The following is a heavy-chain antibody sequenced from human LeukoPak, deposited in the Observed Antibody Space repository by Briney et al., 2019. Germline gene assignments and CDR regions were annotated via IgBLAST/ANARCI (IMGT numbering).Heavy chain of an antibody. Sequence: GASVKVSCKASGGTFSSYAISWVRQAPGQGLDWMGGIIPIFGTANYAQKFQGRVTITTDESTSTAYMELSSLRSEDTAVYYCARGRGMYFGTLSLKAENWFDPWGQGTLVTVSS. V-gene: IGHV1-69*05. CDR3: ARGRGMYFGTLSLKAENWFDP. J-gene: IGHJ5*02. CDR2: IIPIFGTA. D-gene: IGHD3-9*01. CDR1: GGTFSSYA.